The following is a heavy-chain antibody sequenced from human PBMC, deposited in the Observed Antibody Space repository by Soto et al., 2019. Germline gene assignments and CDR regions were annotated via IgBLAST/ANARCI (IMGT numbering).Heavy chain of an antibody. CDR3: AKGGTYYFDS. Sequence: SETLSLTCIVSGASISNFYWSWIRQSAGKGLEWIGRLYTRGTTDYNPSLKSRVTMSIHTSKNRVSLSLTSVTAADTAVYYCAKGGTYYFDSWGQGIVVTVSS. CDR2: LYTRGTT. D-gene: IGHD3-16*01. CDR1: GASISNFY. J-gene: IGHJ4*02. V-gene: IGHV4-4*07.